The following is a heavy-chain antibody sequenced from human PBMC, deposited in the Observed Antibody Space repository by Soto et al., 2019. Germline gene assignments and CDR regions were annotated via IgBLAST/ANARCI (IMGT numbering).Heavy chain of an antibody. CDR3: ARADYEILTGSYAMDV. D-gene: IGHD3-9*01. J-gene: IGHJ6*02. Sequence: XETLSLACTVAGDSFGNYYWFWIRQPVGKGLEWIGRVPSSGNTNANPTLNSRATMSIDTSKNQFSLRLRSVTAADTAVYYCARADYEILTGSYAMDVWGQGTTVTVSS. CDR1: GDSFGNYY. V-gene: IGHV4-4*07. CDR2: VPSSGNT.